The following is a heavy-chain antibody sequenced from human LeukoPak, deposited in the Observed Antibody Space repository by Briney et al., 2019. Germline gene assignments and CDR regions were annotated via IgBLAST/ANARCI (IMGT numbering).Heavy chain of an antibody. D-gene: IGHD2-2*01. J-gene: IGHJ4*02. V-gene: IGHV3-23*01. CDR1: GFTFSRYA. CDR2: ISESGGNT. CDR3: ARNLPAADY. Sequence: PGGSLRLSCAASGFTFSRYAMSWVRQAPGKGLEWVSTISESGGNTFYADSVKGRFTISRDNSKHTLYLQMNSLRAEDTAVYYCARNLPAADYWGQGTLVTVSS.